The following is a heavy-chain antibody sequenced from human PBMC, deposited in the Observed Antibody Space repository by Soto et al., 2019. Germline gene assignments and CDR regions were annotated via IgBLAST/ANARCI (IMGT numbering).Heavy chain of an antibody. J-gene: IGHJ4*02. CDR1: GFTFRSCW. Sequence: GGSLRLSCAASGFTFRSCWMNWVRQAPGEGLEWVAVIWYDGSNKYYADSVKGRFTISRDNSKNTLYLQMNSLRAEDTAVYYCARHLRPMTTVTSHCDYWGQGTLVTVSS. CDR2: IWYDGSNK. V-gene: IGHV3-33*08. D-gene: IGHD4-4*01. CDR3: ARHLRPMTTVTSHCDY.